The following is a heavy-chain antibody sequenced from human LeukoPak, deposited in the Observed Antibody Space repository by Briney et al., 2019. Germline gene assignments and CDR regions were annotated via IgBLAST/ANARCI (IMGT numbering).Heavy chain of an antibody. CDR2: IYYSGST. CDR1: GGSISSSSYY. CDR3: ARLVAGNYYDSSGYRFDY. Sequence: SETLCLTCTVSGGSISSSSYYWGWIRQPPGKGLEWIGSIYYSGSTYYNPSLKSRVTISVDTSKNQFSLKLSSVTAADTAVYYCARLVAGNYYDSSGYRFDYWGQGTLVTVSS. V-gene: IGHV4-39*01. D-gene: IGHD3-22*01. J-gene: IGHJ4*02.